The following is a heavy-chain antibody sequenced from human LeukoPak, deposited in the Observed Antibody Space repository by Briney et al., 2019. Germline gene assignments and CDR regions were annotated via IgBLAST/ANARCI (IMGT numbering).Heavy chain of an antibody. CDR1: GFTFSSYW. CDR3: VANWFDP. J-gene: IGHJ5*02. V-gene: IGHV3-74*01. Sequence: GGSLRLSRAASGFTFSSYWMHWVRQAPGKGLVWVSRINTDGSSTSYADSVKGRFTISRDNSKNTLYLQMNSLRAEDTAVYYCVANWFDPWGQGTLVTVSS. CDR2: INTDGSST.